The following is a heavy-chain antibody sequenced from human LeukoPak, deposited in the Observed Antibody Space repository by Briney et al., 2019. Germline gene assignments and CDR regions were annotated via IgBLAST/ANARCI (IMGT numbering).Heavy chain of an antibody. CDR2: VDYSGST. D-gene: IGHD6-19*01. CDR1: GGSPIVYS. Sequence: SETLSLKCIGSGGSPIVYSRSWIRQPPGKGLEWIGYVDYSGSTNYNPSLRSRVNISLDTSKNQFSLKLSSVTAADTAVYYCARDLTGWAWYFDLWGRGGMLTVSS. V-gene: IGHV4-59*01. J-gene: IGHJ2*01. CDR3: ARDLTGWAWYFDL.